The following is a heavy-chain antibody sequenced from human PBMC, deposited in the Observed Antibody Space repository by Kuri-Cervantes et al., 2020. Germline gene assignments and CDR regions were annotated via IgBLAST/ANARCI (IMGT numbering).Heavy chain of an antibody. CDR2: IYYSEST. CDR3: ARAGPYLAPYSSGWYRGVYFDY. D-gene: IGHD6-19*01. V-gene: IGHV4-39*07. CDR1: GGSISSSSYY. Sequence: SETLSLTCTVSGGSISSSSYYWGWIRQPPGKGLEWIGSIYYSESTYYNPSLKSRVTISVDTSKNQSSLKLSSVTAADTAVYYCARAGPYLAPYSSGWYRGVYFDYWGQGTLVTVSS. J-gene: IGHJ4*02.